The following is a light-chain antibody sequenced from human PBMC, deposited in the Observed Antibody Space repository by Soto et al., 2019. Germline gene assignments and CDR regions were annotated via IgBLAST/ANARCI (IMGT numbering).Light chain of an antibody. J-gene: IGKJ5*01. CDR2: DAS. Sequence: EIVLTQSPATLSLSPGERATLSCRASQSVSSYLAWYQQKPGQAHRLLIYDASNRATGIPARFSGSGSGTDFTLTIRSLEPEDFAVYYCKQRSNWPITFGQGTRVEIK. V-gene: IGKV3-11*01. CDR1: QSVSSY. CDR3: KQRSNWPIT.